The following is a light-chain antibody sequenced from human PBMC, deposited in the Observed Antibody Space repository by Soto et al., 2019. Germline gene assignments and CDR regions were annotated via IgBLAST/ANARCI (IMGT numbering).Light chain of an antibody. CDR3: QQYNNWAPWT. CDR2: GAS. J-gene: IGKJ1*01. V-gene: IGKV3-15*01. Sequence: EIVMTQSPGTLSVSPGERATLSCRASQSVSNNLAWYQQKPGQAPRLLIYGASTRATGTPARFSGSGSGTEFTLTISSLQSEDFAVYYCQQYNNWAPWTFGQGTKVEI. CDR1: QSVSNN.